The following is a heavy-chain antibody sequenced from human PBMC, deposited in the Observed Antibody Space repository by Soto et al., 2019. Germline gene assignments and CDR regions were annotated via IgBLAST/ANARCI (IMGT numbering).Heavy chain of an antibody. CDR3: ARDGKYYYDSSGYMRTFDY. D-gene: IGHD3-22*01. CDR1: GYTFTSYG. CDR2: ISAYNGNT. J-gene: IGHJ4*02. V-gene: IGHV1-18*01. Sequence: ASVKVSCKASGYTFTSYGIGWVRQAPGQGLEWMGWISAYNGNTNYAQKLQGRVTMTTDTSTSTAYMELRSLRSDDTAVYYCARDGKYYYDSSGYMRTFDYWGQGTLVTVSS.